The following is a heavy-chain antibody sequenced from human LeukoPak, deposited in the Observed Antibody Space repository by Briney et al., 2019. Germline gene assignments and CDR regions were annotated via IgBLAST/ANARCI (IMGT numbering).Heavy chain of an antibody. Sequence: SQTLSLTCTVSGGSISSGGYYWSWIRQHPGKGLEWIGYIYYSGSTYYSPSLKSRATISVDTSKNQFSLKLSSVTAADTAVYYCARDGAYCSSTSCYTGGFDPWGQGTLVTVSS. V-gene: IGHV4-31*03. J-gene: IGHJ5*02. D-gene: IGHD2-2*02. CDR1: GGSISSGGYY. CDR3: ARDGAYCSSTSCYTGGFDP. CDR2: IYYSGST.